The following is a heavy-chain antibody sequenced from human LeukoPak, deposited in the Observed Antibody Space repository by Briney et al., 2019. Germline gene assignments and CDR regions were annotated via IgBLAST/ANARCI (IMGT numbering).Heavy chain of an antibody. J-gene: IGHJ4*02. V-gene: IGHV4-59*08. CDR2: IYSSGST. Sequence: SETLSLTCTVSGGSISSYYWSWIRQPPGKGLEWIGYIYSSGSTNYNPSLKSRVTISVDTSKNQFSLKLSSVTAADTALYYCARQGMNRGYFADYWGQGTLVTVSS. D-gene: IGHD3-22*01. CDR3: ARQGMNRGYFADY. CDR1: GGSISSYY.